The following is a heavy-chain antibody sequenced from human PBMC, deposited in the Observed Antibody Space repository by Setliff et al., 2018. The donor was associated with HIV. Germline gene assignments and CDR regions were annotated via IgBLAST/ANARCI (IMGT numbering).Heavy chain of an antibody. CDR1: GYSFTNYW. CDR2: IYPIDSDT. V-gene: IGHV5-51*01. D-gene: IGHD2-2*01. J-gene: IGHJ4*02. CDR3: GRSGKSGELYAH. Sequence: PGESLKISCKGSGYSFTNYWVGWVRQMPGRGLEWMGIIYPIDSDTKYSPSFWGRVTISVDKSTNTAYLHWNSLRPADTAMYYCGRSGKSGELYAHWGQGTQVTVSS.